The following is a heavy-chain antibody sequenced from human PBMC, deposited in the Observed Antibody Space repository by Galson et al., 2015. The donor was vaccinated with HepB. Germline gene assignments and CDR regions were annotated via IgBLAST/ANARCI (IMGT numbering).Heavy chain of an antibody. CDR1: GFTFSSYG. CDR2: ISYDGSNK. CDR3: AKGREWELPQYYFDY. V-gene: IGHV3-30*18. Sequence: SLRLSCAASGFTFSSYGMHWVRQAPGKGLEWVAVISYDGSNKYYADSVKGRSTISRDNSKNTLYLQMNSLRAEDTAVYYCAKGREWELPQYYFDYWGQGTLVTVSS. D-gene: IGHD1-26*01. J-gene: IGHJ4*02.